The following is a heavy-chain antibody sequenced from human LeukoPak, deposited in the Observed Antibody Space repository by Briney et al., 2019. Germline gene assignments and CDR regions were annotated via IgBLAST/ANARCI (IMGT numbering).Heavy chain of an antibody. V-gene: IGHV3-74*01. Sequence: GGSLRLSRAASGFTFSSHWMHWVRQAPGKGLVWVSRINTDGSSTSYADSVKGRFTISRDNAKNTLYLQMNSLRAEDTAVYYCARGSRYSSSWRALDYWGQGTLVTVSS. CDR2: INTDGSST. CDR1: GFTFSSHW. CDR3: ARGSRYSSSWRALDY. J-gene: IGHJ4*02. D-gene: IGHD6-13*01.